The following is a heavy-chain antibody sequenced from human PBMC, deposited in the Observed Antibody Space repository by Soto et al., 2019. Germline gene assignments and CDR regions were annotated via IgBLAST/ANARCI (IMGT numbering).Heavy chain of an antibody. V-gene: IGHV1-18*01. J-gene: IGHJ4*02. CDR1: GYTFTSYG. CDR3: ARGRPGDY. CDR2: ISAHNGNT. Sequence: QVHLVQSGAEVKKPGASVKVSCKGSGYTFTSYGITWVRQAPGQGLEWMGWISAHNGNTDYAQKLQGRVTVTRDTSTSTSYMHLRSLTSHDPAVSYCARGRPGDYWGQGALVTVSS.